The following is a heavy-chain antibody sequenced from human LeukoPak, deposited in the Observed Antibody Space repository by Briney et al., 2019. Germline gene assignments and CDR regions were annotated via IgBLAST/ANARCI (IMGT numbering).Heavy chain of an antibody. Sequence: SVKVSCKASGGTFSSYAISWVRQAPGQGLEWMGRIIPIFGTANYAQKFQGRVTITADESTSTAYMELSSLRSEDTAVYYCARDRRETYYYDSSGYFDYWGQGTLVTVSS. CDR3: ARDRRETYYYDSSGYFDY. CDR2: IIPIFGTA. J-gene: IGHJ4*02. D-gene: IGHD3-22*01. V-gene: IGHV1-69*13. CDR1: GGTFSSYA.